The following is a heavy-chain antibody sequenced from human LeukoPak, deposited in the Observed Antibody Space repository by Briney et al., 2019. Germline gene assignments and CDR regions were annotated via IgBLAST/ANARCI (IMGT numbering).Heavy chain of an antibody. J-gene: IGHJ3*02. V-gene: IGHV3-64*01. CDR2: ISSNGGST. CDR1: GFTFSSYA. Sequence: GGSLRLSCAASGFTFSSYAMHWVRQAPGKGLEYVSAISSNGGSTYYANSVKGRFTISRDNSKNTLYLQMNSLRAEDTAVYYCATVVEMASMGAFDIWGQGTMVTVSS. CDR3: ATVVEMASMGAFDI. D-gene: IGHD5-24*01.